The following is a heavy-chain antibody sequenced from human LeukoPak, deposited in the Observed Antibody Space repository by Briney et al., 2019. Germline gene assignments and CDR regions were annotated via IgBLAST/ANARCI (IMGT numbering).Heavy chain of an antibody. J-gene: IGHJ5*02. CDR2: ISGSGGST. Sequence: GGTLRLSCAASGFTFSSYAMSWVRQAPGKGLEWVSAISGSGGSTYYADSVKGRFTISRDNSKSTLYLQMNSLRAEDTAVYYCAKTPYSSAINWFDPWGQGTLVTVSS. V-gene: IGHV3-23*01. CDR3: AKTPYSSAINWFDP. D-gene: IGHD6-19*01. CDR1: GFTFSSYA.